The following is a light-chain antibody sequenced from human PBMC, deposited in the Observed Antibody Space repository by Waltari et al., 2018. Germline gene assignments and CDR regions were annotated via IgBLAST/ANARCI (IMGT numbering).Light chain of an antibody. CDR2: VNSDGSH. V-gene: IGLV4-69*01. Sequence: QLVLTQPPSASASLGASVKLTCTLSSDYSSFAIAWHQQQPEKGPRYLMKVNSDGSHIKGDGIPDRFSGSSSGTERYLTISRLQSEDEADYYCQTWATGIGLFGGGTKVTVL. J-gene: IGLJ2*01. CDR3: QTWATGIGL. CDR1: SDYSSFA.